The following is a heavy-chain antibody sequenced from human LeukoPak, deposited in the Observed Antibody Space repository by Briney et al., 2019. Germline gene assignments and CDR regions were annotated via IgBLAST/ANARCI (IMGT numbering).Heavy chain of an antibody. CDR1: GFTFSSYW. CDR2: IYTGGTT. D-gene: IGHD6-19*01. V-gene: IGHV3-66*01. CDR3: AREMGDSSGCSE. Sequence: PGGSLRLSCAASGFTFSSYWMHWVRQAPGKGLEWVSVIYTGGTTYYADSLRGRFTISRDNSKNTLYLQMNSLRAEDTAVYYCAREMGDSSGCSEWGQGTLVTVSS. J-gene: IGHJ4*02.